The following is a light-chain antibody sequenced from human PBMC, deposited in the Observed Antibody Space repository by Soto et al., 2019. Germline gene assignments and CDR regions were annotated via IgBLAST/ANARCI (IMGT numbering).Light chain of an antibody. J-gene: IGLJ2*01. Sequence: QAVVTQEPSLTVSPGGTVTLTCGSSTGAVTSGHYPYWFQQKPGQAPRTLIYDTSNKHSWTPARFSGSLLGVKAALTLSGAQPEDEAEYYCLLSYSGADVVFGGGTKVTVL. CDR2: DTS. CDR3: LLSYSGADVV. CDR1: TGAVTSGHY. V-gene: IGLV7-46*01.